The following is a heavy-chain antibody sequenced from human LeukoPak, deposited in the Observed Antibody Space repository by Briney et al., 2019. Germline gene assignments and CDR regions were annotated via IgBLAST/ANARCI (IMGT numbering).Heavy chain of an antibody. CDR1: GFTFSSYA. CDR3: ARASYYDFSYGMDV. J-gene: IGHJ6*02. Sequence: GGSLRLSCAASGFTFSSYAMHWVRQAPGTGLEWVAVISYDGSNKYYADSVKGRFTISRDNSKNTLYLQMNSLRAEDTAVYYCARASYYDFSYGMDVWGQGTTVTVSS. D-gene: IGHD3-3*01. V-gene: IGHV3-30-3*01. CDR2: ISYDGSNK.